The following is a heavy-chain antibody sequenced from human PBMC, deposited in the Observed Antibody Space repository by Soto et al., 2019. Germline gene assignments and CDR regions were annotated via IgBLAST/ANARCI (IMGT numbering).Heavy chain of an antibody. V-gene: IGHV3-23*01. D-gene: IGHD4-17*01. J-gene: IGHJ4*02. CDR3: AKGHMGLRAPCFDY. CDR1: GFTFSSYD. CDR2: ISGSGGST. Sequence: GVLRLSCAASGFTFSSYDMSWVRQAPGKGLEWVSAISGSGGSTYYADSVKGRFTISRDNSKNTLYLQMNSLRAEDTAVYYCAKGHMGLRAPCFDYWGQGTLVTVSS.